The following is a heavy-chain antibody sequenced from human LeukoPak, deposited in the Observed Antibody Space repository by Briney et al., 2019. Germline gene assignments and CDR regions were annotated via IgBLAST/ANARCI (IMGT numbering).Heavy chain of an antibody. CDR2: IYHSGST. CDR3: ARHSYYDSSGYRFDY. V-gene: IGHV4-59*08. J-gene: IGHJ4*02. D-gene: IGHD3-22*01. Sequence: SETLSLTCTVSGGSISSYYWSWIRQPPGKGLEWIGYIYHSGSTSYNPSLKSRVTISVDTSKNQFSLKLRSVTAADTAVYYCARHSYYDSSGYRFDYWGQGTLVTVSS. CDR1: GGSISSYY.